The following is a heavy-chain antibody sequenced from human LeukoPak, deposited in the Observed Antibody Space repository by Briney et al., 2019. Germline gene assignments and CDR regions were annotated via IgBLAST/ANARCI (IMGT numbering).Heavy chain of an antibody. V-gene: IGHV4-31*03. CDR3: ASRIDYSYGIDY. CDR1: GGSISSGGYY. Sequence: SETLSLTCTVSGGSISSGGYYWSWIRQHPGKGLEWIGYIYYSGGTYYNPSLKSRVTISEDTSKNQFSLKLSSVTAADTAVYYCASRIDYSYGIDYWGQGTLVTVSS. D-gene: IGHD5-18*01. J-gene: IGHJ4*02. CDR2: IYYSGGT.